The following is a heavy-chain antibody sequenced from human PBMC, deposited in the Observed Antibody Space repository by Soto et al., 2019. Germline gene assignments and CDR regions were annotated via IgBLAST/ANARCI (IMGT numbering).Heavy chain of an antibody. J-gene: IGHJ4*02. D-gene: IGHD3-22*01. CDR3: ARDSSGYFDY. CDR1: GYSFTSYG. CDR2: ISTDNGNT. V-gene: IGHV1-18*01. Sequence: GASVKVSCKALGYSFTSYGISWVRQAPGQGLEWMGWISTDNGNTNYAHNLQGRVTMTTDTSASTAYMELWSLRSDDTAVYYCARDSSGYFDYWGQGTLVTVS.